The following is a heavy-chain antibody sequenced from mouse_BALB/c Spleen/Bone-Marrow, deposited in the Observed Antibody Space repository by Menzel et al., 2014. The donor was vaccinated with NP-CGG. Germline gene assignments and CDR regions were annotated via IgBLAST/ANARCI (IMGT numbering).Heavy chain of an antibody. D-gene: IGHD2-3*01. CDR3: ARIYDGYFLFDY. CDR2: IYPYNGGT. V-gene: IGHV1S29*02. Sequence: VQLQQPGPELVKPGASVKISCKASGYTFTDYNMHWVKQSHGQSLEWIGYIYPYNGGTGYNQEFKSKATLTVDNSSSIAYMELRSLTSEDSAVYYCARIYDGYFLFDYWGQGTTLTVSS. J-gene: IGHJ2*01. CDR1: GYTFTDYN.